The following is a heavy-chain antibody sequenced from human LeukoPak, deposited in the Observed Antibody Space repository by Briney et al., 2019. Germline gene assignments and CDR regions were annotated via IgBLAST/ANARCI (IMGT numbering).Heavy chain of an antibody. CDR3: ATSRWLYNWFDP. CDR2: INPNTGGT. V-gene: IGHV1-2*02. D-gene: IGHD4-23*01. J-gene: IGHJ5*02. CDR1: GYTFTGYY. Sequence: ASVKVSCKASGYTFTGYYIHWVRQAPGQGLEWMGSINPNTGGTYYAQKFQDRVTMTRDTSITTDYMELSRLRSDDTAVFYCATSRWLYNWFDPWGQGTLVTVSS.